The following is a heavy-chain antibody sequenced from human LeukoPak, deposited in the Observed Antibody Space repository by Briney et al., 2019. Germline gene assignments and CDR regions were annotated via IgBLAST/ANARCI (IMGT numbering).Heavy chain of an antibody. V-gene: IGHV4-39*01. J-gene: IGHJ4*02. CDR3: ARQSGYSYGYVGY. D-gene: IGHD5-18*01. CDR1: GGSISSSSYY. CDR2: IYYSGST. Sequence: SETLSLTCTVSGGSISSSSYYWGWIRQPPGKGLEWIGNIYYSGSTYYNPSLKSRVTISVDTSKNQFSLKLSSVTAADTAVYYCARQSGYSYGYVGYWGQGTLVTVSS.